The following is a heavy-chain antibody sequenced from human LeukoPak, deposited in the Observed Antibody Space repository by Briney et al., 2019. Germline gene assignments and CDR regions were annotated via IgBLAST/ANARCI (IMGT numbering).Heavy chain of an antibody. CDR1: GLIFSNYA. V-gene: IGHV3-23*01. CDR3: AKDLVLMVYAIFGY. Sequence: PGGSLRLSCAASGLIFSNYAMSWVRQAPGKGLEWVSVIGGSGVNTYYADSVKGRFTISRDNSKNTLFLQMNSLRAEDTAVYYCAKDLVLMVYAIFGYWGQGTLVTVSS. CDR2: IGGSGVNT. J-gene: IGHJ4*02. D-gene: IGHD2-8*01.